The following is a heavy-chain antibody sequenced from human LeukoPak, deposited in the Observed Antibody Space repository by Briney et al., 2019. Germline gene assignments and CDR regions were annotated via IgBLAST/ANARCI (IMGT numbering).Heavy chain of an antibody. CDR3: ARGGYLFSDYVWGSYRPIDY. CDR2: INHSGST. V-gene: IGHV4-39*07. CDR1: GGSISSSSYY. D-gene: IGHD3-16*02. Sequence: SETLSLTCSVSGGSISSSSYYWSWIRQPPGKGLGWIGEINHSGSTNYNPSLKSRVTISVDTSKNQFSLKLSSVTAADTAVYYCARGGYLFSDYVWGSYRPIDYWGQGTLVTVSS. J-gene: IGHJ4*02.